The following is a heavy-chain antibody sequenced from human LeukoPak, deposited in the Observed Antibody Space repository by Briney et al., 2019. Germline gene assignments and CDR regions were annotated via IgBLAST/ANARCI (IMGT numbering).Heavy chain of an antibody. V-gene: IGHV3-53*01. J-gene: IGHJ6*03. CDR1: GFTVSSNY. D-gene: IGHD4-11*01. CDR2: IYSGGST. Sequence: GGSLRLSCAASGFTVSSNYMSWVRQAPGKGLEWVSVIYSGGSTYYADSVKGRFTSSRDNSKNTLYLQMNSLRAEDTAVYYCAGDHPRGYSNYVGYYYYYMDVWGKGTTVTVSS. CDR3: AGDHPRGYSNYVGYYYYYMDV.